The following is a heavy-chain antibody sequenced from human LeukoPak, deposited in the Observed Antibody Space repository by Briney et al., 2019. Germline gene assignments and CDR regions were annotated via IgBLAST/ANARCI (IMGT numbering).Heavy chain of an antibody. CDR3: ARRRGDYGDYYMGV. V-gene: IGHV4-59*01. Sequence: SETLSLTCTVSGGSISSYYWSWIRQPPGKGLEWIGYIYYSGSTNYNPSLKSRVTISVDTSKNQFSLKLSSVTAADTAVYYCARRRGDYGDYYMGVWGKGTTVTVSS. D-gene: IGHD4-17*01. CDR2: IYYSGST. CDR1: GGSISSYY. J-gene: IGHJ6*03.